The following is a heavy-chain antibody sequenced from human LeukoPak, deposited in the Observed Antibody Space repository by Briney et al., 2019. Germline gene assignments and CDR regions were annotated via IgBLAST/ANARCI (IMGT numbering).Heavy chain of an antibody. CDR3: ARGRCSSTSCYVGAAYDDAFDI. D-gene: IGHD2-2*01. CDR1: GGTFSSYA. V-gene: IGHV1-69*13. J-gene: IGHJ3*02. Sequence: ASVKVSCKASGGTFSSYAISWVRQAPGQGLEWMGGIIPIFGTTNYAQKFQGRVTITADESTSTAYMELSSLRSEDTAVYYCARGRCSSTSCYVGAAYDDAFDIWGQGTMVTVSS. CDR2: IIPIFGTT.